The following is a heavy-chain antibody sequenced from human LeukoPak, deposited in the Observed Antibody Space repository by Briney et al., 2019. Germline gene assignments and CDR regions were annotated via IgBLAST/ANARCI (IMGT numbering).Heavy chain of an antibody. CDR2: ISSGSNIM. CDR1: GFTFSSYG. J-gene: IGHJ4*02. Sequence: GGSLRLSCAASGFTFSSYGINWVRQAPGKGLEWVSYISSGSNIMNYADSVKGRFTTSRDNAKNSLYLQMNSLRAEDTAVYYCARKSLRSYGYIDGFDYWGQGTLVTVSS. D-gene: IGHD5-18*01. V-gene: IGHV3-48*01. CDR3: ARKSLRSYGYIDGFDY.